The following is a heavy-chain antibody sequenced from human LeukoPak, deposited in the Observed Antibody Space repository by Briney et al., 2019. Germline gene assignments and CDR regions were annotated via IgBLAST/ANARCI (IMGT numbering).Heavy chain of an antibody. CDR1: GYTFTSYY. D-gene: IGHD3-10*01. J-gene: IGHJ4*02. V-gene: IGHV1-46*01. CDR3: ARDSGMVRGTVDY. CDR2: INPSGGST. Sequence: ASVKVSCKSSGYTFTSYYMYWVRQAPGQGLEWMGIINPSGGSTSYAQKFQGRVTMTRDTSTSTVYTELSSLRSEDTAVYYCARDSGMVRGTVDYWGQGTLVTVSS.